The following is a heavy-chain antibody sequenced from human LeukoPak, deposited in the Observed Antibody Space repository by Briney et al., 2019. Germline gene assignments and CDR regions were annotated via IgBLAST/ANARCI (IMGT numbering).Heavy chain of an antibody. D-gene: IGHD3-3*01. CDR1: GYTFTGYY. V-gene: IGHV1-2*02. Sequence: ASVKVSCKASGYTFTGYYMRWVRQAPGQGLEWMGWINPNSGGTNYAQKFQGRVTMTRDTSISTAYMELSRLRSDDTAVYYCARATPGGYDSWSGYLGAYYYYMDVWGKGTTVTVSS. J-gene: IGHJ6*03. CDR2: INPNSGGT. CDR3: ARATPGGYDSWSGYLGAYYYYMDV.